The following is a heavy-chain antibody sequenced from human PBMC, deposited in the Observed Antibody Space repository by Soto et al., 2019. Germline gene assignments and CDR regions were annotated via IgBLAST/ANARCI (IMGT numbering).Heavy chain of an antibody. CDR1: GFSFKDYA. D-gene: IGHD3-16*02. CDR2: FRWISGGI. CDR3: AQGSGGRYLQPLDY. V-gene: IGHV3-9*01. Sequence: PXGSLRLSFSGSGFSFKDYAIDWVRQAPGRGLEWVSVFRWISGGIGYAESVKGRFVISRDNAKSSVYLEMNNLRPEDTAVYFCAQGSGGRYLQPLDYWGQGTLVTVSS. J-gene: IGHJ4*02.